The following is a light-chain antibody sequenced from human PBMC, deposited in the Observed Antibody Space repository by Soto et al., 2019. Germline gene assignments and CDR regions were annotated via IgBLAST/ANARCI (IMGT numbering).Light chain of an antibody. CDR3: CSYAGSYTYV. J-gene: IGLJ1*01. CDR1: SSDVGCYSY. V-gene: IGLV2-11*01. Sequence: QSVLTQPRSVSGSPGQSVTISGTGTSSDVGCYSYVSWYQQHPGKAPKLMIYDVSTRHSAVSDRCSGSTSGNTASLTISGLQSRNGSDYYCCSYAGSYTYVFCTGTKLTVL. CDR2: DVS.